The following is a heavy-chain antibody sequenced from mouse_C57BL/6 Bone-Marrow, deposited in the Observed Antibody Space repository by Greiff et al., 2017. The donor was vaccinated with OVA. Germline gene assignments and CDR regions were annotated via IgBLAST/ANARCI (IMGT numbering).Heavy chain of an antibody. CDR2: IYPGSGST. D-gene: IGHD1-1*01. J-gene: IGHJ4*01. CDR1: GYTFTSYW. Sequence: VKLQQPGAELVKPGASVKMSCKASGYTFTSYWITWVKQRPGQGLEWIGDIYPGSGSTNYNEKFKSKATLTVDTSSSTAYMQLSSLTSEDSAVYYCAHYYGSSGAMDYWGQGTSVTVSS. CDR3: AHYYGSSGAMDY. V-gene: IGHV1-55*01.